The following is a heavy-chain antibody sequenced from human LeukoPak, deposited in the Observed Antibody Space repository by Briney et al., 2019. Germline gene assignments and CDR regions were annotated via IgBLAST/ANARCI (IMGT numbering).Heavy chain of an antibody. CDR3: ARDLTVWYSGRHGGVDY. V-gene: IGHV3-33*01. D-gene: IGHD1-26*01. J-gene: IGHJ4*02. Sequence: GGSLRLSCAASGFTFSSYGMHWVRQAPGKGLEWVAVIWYDGSNKYYADSVKGRFTISRDNSKNTLYLQMNSLRAEDTAVYYCARDLTVWYSGRHGGVDYWGQGTLVTVSS. CDR2: IWYDGSNK. CDR1: GFTFSSYG.